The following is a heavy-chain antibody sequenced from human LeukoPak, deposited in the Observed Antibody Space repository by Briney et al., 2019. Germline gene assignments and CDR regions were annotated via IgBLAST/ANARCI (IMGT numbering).Heavy chain of an antibody. CDR1: GNSISSGDNY. V-gene: IGHV4-61*02. CDR2: IYTSGST. J-gene: IGHJ4*02. D-gene: IGHD3-22*01. Sequence: SETLSLTCTVAGNSISSGDNYWSWIRQPARKGLEWIGRIYTSGSTNYNPSLKSRVTISGDTSKNQFSLRLSSVTAADTAVYYCARASYSYDINGWVPFDYWGQGTLVTVSS. CDR3: ARASYSYDINGWVPFDY.